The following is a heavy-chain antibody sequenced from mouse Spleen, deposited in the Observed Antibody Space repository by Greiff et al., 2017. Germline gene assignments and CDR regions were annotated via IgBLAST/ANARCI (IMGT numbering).Heavy chain of an antibody. D-gene: IGHD2-14*01. Sequence: VQLQQSGAELVRPGSSVKLSCKASGYTFTSYWMDWVKQRPGQGLEWIGNIYPSDSETHYNQKFKDKATLTVDKSSSTAYMQLSSLTSEDSAVYYCAREGYDVGAMDYWGQGTSVTVSS. J-gene: IGHJ4*01. V-gene: IGHV1-61*01. CDR3: AREGYDVGAMDY. CDR1: GYTFTSYW. CDR2: IYPSDSET.